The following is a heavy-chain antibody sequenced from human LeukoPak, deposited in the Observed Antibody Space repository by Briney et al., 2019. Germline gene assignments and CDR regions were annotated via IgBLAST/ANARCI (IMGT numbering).Heavy chain of an antibody. Sequence: GGSLRLSCAASGFTFSSYAMSWVRQAPGKGLEWVSAISGSGGSTYYADSVEGRFTLSRDNSHNTPYLPINSLIAQATAVFFCAKVYVLMVYATFRSYYFDYWGQGTLVTVSS. CDR2: ISGSGGST. CDR3: AKVYVLMVYATFRSYYFDY. V-gene: IGHV3-23*01. D-gene: IGHD2-8*01. J-gene: IGHJ4*02. CDR1: GFTFSSYA.